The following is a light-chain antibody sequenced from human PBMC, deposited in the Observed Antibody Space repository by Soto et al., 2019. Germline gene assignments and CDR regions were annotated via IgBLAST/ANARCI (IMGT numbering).Light chain of an antibody. Sequence: EMVMTQSPATLSVSPGERATLSCRASESVSNNLAWYQQKPGQAPRLLMYGASTRATGSPARISGSGSGTEFTLTISSLQSEDFAVYYCQQHNNWPLTFGQGTK. J-gene: IGKJ1*01. CDR1: ESVSNN. CDR3: QQHNNWPLT. V-gene: IGKV3-15*01. CDR2: GAS.